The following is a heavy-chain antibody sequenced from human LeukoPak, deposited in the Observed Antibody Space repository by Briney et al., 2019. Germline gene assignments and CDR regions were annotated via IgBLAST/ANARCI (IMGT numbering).Heavy chain of an antibody. V-gene: IGHV3-74*01. J-gene: IGHJ3*02. CDR3: ASAGKGLQSYGFDI. Sequence: GGSLRLSCAASGFTFSGNWMHWVRQAPGKGLVWVARIDRDGSNTGYAGSVKGRFTISRDNAKNTLFLQMNSLRAEGTPLYFCASAGKGLQSYGFDIWGQGTMVTVSS. CDR1: GFTFSGNW. D-gene: IGHD5-24*01. CDR2: IDRDGSNT.